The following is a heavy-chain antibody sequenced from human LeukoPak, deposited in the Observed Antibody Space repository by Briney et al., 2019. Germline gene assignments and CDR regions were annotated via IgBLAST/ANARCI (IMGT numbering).Heavy chain of an antibody. CDR1: GGTFSSYA. J-gene: IGHJ6*02. CDR2: IIPIFGTA. V-gene: IGHV1-69*13. D-gene: IGHD2-2*01. CDR3: ASGYCSSTSCYDYYYYGMDV. Sequence: SVKVSCKAFGGTFSSYAISWVRQAPGQGLEWMGGIIPIFGTANYAQKFQGRVTITADESTSTAYMELSSLRSEDTAVYYCASGYCSSTSCYDYYYYGMDVWGQGTTVTVSS.